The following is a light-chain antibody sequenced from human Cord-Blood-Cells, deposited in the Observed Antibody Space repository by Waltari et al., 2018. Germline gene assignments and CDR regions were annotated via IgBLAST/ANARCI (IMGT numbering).Light chain of an antibody. CDR3: CSYAGSSTWV. J-gene: IGLJ3*02. CDR2: EGS. CDR1: SSDVVRYNL. V-gene: IGLV2-23*01. Sequence: QSALTQPASVSGSPGPSITISCTGTSSDVVRYNLVSCYQQHPGKAPKLMFYEGSKRPSGVSNRFSGSKSGNTASLTISGLQAEDEADYYCCSYAGSSTWVFGGGTKLTVL.